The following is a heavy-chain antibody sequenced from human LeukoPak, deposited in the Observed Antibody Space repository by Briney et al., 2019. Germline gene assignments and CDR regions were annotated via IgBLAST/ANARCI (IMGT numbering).Heavy chain of an antibody. J-gene: IGHJ4*02. CDR1: GGPISSSSYY. D-gene: IGHD3-3*01. CDR3: ARAGNTIFGVVISYFDY. V-gene: IGHV4-39*01. Sequence: SETLSLTCTVSGGPISSSSYYWGWIRQPPGKGLEWIGSIYYSGSTYYNPSLTSRVTISVDTSKNQFSLKLSSVTAADTAVYYCARAGNTIFGVVISYFDYWGQGTLVTVSS. CDR2: IYYSGST.